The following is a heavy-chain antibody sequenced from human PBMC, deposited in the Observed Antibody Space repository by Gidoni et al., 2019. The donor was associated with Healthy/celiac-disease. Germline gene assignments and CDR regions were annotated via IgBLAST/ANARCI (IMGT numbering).Heavy chain of an antibody. J-gene: IGHJ6*02. CDR2: ISWNSGSI. Sequence: EVQLVESGGGLVQPGRSLRLSCAASGFPFDAYAMHWVRQAPGKGLEWVSGISWNSGSIGYADSVKGRFTISRDNAKNSLYLQMNSLRAEDTALYYCARAFYGDLPWGYYYGMDVWGQGTTVTVSS. CDR1: GFPFDAYA. D-gene: IGHD4-17*01. V-gene: IGHV3-9*01. CDR3: ARAFYGDLPWGYYYGMDV.